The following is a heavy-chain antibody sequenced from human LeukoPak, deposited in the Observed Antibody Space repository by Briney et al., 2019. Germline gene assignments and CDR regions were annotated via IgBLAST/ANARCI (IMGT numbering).Heavy chain of an antibody. D-gene: IGHD3-10*01. CDR2: IYTSGST. V-gene: IGHV4-61*02. Sequence: SETLSLTCTVSGASISSGTYYWSWIRQPAGKGLEWIGRIYTSGSTNYNPSLKSRVTISVDTSKNEFSLKLNSVTATDTAVYYCARGSGPSSGSCYNYFEYWGQGTLVSVSS. CDR3: ARGSGPSSGSCYNYFEY. J-gene: IGHJ4*02. CDR1: GASISSGTYY.